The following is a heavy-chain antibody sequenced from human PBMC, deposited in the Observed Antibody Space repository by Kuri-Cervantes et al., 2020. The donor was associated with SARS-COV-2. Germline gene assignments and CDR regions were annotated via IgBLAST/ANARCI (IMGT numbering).Heavy chain of an antibody. J-gene: IGHJ3*02. D-gene: IGHD5-24*01. Sequence: SETLSLTCTVSGGSISSYYWSWIRQPPGKGLEWIGEINHSGSTNYNPSLKSRVTISVDTSKNQFSLKLSSVTAADTAVYYRARRDGGLGGWAFDIWGQGTMVTVSS. CDR3: ARRDGGLGGWAFDI. CDR1: GGSISSYY. V-gene: IGHV4-34*01. CDR2: INHSGST.